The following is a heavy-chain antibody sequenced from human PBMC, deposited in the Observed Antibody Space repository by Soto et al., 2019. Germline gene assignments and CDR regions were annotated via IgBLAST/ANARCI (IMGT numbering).Heavy chain of an antibody. CDR1: GFTFSTYA. CDR3: AKHSSGWSFES. CDR2: ITSGGNT. J-gene: IGHJ4*02. Sequence: WGCLRLSCAAAGFTFSTYAMAWVRQAPGKGLEWVSAITSGGNTYYADSVKGRFTISRDDSKSTLSLHMISLRAEDTAVYYCAKHSSGWSFESWGQGTLVTVSS. D-gene: IGHD6-19*01. V-gene: IGHV3-23*01.